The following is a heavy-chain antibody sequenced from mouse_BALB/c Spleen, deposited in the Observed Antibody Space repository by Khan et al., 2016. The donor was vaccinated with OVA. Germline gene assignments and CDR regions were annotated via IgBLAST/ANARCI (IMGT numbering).Heavy chain of an antibody. V-gene: IGHV2-3*01. J-gene: IGHJ4*01. Sequence: QVQLQQSGPGLVAPSQSLSITCTVSGFSLTSYGVSWVRQPPGKGLEWLGVIWGDGNTNFHSALRSRLSISKDNSKSQVFLKLNSLQTDDTATYYCAKDRGYYAVDYWGHGTSVTVSS. CDR1: GFSLTSYG. CDR2: IWGDGNT. CDR3: AKDRGYYAVDY.